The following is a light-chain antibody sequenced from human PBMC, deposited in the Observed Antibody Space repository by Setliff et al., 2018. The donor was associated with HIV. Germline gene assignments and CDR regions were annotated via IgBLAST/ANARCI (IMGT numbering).Light chain of an antibody. CDR1: NSSIGSNY. CDR3: ATWDDSLSAPRV. J-gene: IGLJ3*02. V-gene: IGLV1-47*01. CDR2: RNN. Sequence: QSALTQPPSASGTPGQRITISCSGSNSSIGSNYVSWYQQLPGEAPKLLMFRNNQRPSGVPDRFSGSKSGTSASLAISGLRSEDEADYYCATWDDSLSAPRVFGGGTKVTVL.